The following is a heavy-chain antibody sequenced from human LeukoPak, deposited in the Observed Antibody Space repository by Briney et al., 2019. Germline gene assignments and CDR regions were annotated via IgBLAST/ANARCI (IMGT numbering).Heavy chain of an antibody. CDR2: INHSGST. CDR1: GGSFSGYY. J-gene: IGHJ3*02. Sequence: SETLSLTCAVYGGSFSGYYWSWIRQPPGKGLEWIGEINHSGSTNYNPSLKSRVTISVDTSKNQFSLKLSSVTAADTAVYYCARTYYYDSSGSRAFGIWGQGTMVTVSS. CDR3: ARTYYYDSSGSRAFGI. D-gene: IGHD3-22*01. V-gene: IGHV4-34*01.